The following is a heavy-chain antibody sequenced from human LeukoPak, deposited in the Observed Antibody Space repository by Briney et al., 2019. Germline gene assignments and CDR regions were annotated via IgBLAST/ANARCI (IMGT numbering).Heavy chain of an antibody. CDR3: AKPTRYGDYYFDY. J-gene: IGHJ4*02. V-gene: IGHV3-23*01. CDR1: GFTFSSYA. D-gene: IGHD4-17*01. Sequence: PGGPLRLSCAASGFTFSSYAMSWVRQAPGKGLEWVSAISGSGGSTYYADSVKGRFTISRGNSKNTLYLQMNSLRAEDTAVYYCAKPTRYGDYYFDYWGQGTLVTVSS. CDR2: ISGSGGST.